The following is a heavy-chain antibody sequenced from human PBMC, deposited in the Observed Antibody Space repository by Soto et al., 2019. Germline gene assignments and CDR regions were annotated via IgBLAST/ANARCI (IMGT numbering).Heavy chain of an antibody. CDR2: VSSSGGQT. CDR3: AQDLRTALPPSYFDF. V-gene: IGHV3-23*01. Sequence: GGSLRLSCEASGVSFSSYAISWGRQGPGQGLEWVSGVSSSGGQTYYSDSLKGRFTISRDNSRNKLFLQLNRVTAADTALYFCAQDLRTALPPSYFDFWGQGNLVTVSS. J-gene: IGHJ4*02. D-gene: IGHD3-9*01. CDR1: GVSFSSYA.